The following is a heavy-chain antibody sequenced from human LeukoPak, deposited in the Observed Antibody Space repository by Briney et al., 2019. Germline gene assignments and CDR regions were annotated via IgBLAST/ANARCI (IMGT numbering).Heavy chain of an antibody. Sequence: PGGSLRLSCAASGFTVSSNYMSWVRQAPGKGLEWVSVIYSGGSTYYADSVKGRFTISRDNSKNTLYLQMNSLRAEDTAVYYCATHGPEEVAVLDYWGQGTLVTVSS. CDR2: IYSGGST. V-gene: IGHV3-53*01. CDR1: GFTVSSNY. D-gene: IGHD6-19*01. CDR3: ATHGPEEVAVLDY. J-gene: IGHJ4*02.